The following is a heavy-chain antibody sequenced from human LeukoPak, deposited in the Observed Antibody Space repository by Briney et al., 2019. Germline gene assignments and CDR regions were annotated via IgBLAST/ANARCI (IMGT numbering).Heavy chain of an antibody. V-gene: IGHV1-69*13. D-gene: IGHD6-13*01. J-gene: IGHJ6*02. Sequence: ASVKVSCKASGYTFTSYGISWVRQAPGQGLEWMGGIIPIFGTANYAQKFQGRVTITADESTSTAYMELSSLRSEDTAVYYCARVPPAAGTHYYYGMDVWGQGTTVTVSS. CDR3: ARVPPAAGTHYYYGMDV. CDR1: GYTFTSYG. CDR2: IIPIFGTA.